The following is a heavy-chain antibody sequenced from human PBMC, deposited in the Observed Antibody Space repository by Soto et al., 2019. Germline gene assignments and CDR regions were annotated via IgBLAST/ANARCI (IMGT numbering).Heavy chain of an antibody. V-gene: IGHV3-30-3*01. CDR3: ARDPSSGWYRYYFDY. CDR1: GFTFSSYA. J-gene: IGHJ4*02. CDR2: ISYDGSNK. D-gene: IGHD6-19*01. Sequence: SLRLSCAASGFTFSSYAMHWVRQAPGKGLEWVAVISYDGSNKYYADSVKGRFTISRDNSKNTLYLQMNSLRAEDTAVYYCARDPSSGWYRYYFDYWGQGTLVTVSS.